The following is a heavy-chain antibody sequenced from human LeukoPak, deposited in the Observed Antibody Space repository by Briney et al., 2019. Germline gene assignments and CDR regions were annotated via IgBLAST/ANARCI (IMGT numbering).Heavy chain of an antibody. D-gene: IGHD6-19*01. CDR2: ISAYNGNT. V-gene: IGHV1-18*01. J-gene: IGHJ5*02. CDR3: ARWSLGSSGTNWFDP. Sequence: ASVKVSCKASGYTFTSYGISWVRQAPGQGLEWMGWISAYNGNTNYAQKFQGRVTITADKSTSTAYMELSSLRSEDTAVYYCARWSLGSSGTNWFDPWGQGTLVTVSS. CDR1: GYTFTSYG.